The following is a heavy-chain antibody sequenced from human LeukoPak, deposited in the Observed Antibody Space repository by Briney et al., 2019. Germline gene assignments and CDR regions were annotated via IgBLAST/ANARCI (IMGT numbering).Heavy chain of an antibody. CDR1: AFSFDDSA. CDR2: ISGDGGGT. Sequence: GGSLRLSCAVSAFSFDDSAMHWVRQAPGKGLEWVSLISGDGGGTYYADSVKGRFTISRDNSENSLYLQMSSLRTEDSAMYYCARAGSSWDFDYWGQGTLVTVSS. V-gene: IGHV3-43*02. CDR3: ARAGSSWDFDY. D-gene: IGHD6-13*01. J-gene: IGHJ4*02.